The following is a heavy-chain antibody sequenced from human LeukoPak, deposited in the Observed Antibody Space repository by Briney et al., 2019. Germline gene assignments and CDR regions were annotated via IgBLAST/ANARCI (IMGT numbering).Heavy chain of an antibody. CDR1: GFTFSSYW. CDR3: AKDLLRYYGSGSYY. J-gene: IGHJ4*02. Sequence: PGGSLTLSCAASGFTFSSYWMHWVRQAPGKGLVWVSRINSDGSSTSYADSVKGRFTISRDNSKNTVYLQMNSLRAEDTAVYYCAKDLLRYYGSGSYYWGQGTLVTVSS. CDR2: INSDGSST. V-gene: IGHV3-74*01. D-gene: IGHD3-10*01.